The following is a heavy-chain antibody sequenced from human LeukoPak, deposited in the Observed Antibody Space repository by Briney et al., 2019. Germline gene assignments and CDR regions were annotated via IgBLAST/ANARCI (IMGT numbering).Heavy chain of an antibody. CDR3: ARQEDPYYDSSGYYYRFDY. CDR1: GGSISSSIYY. J-gene: IGHJ4*02. Sequence: SETLSLTCTVSGGSISSSIYYWGWIRQPPGKGLEWIGSIYYSGSTYYNPSLKSRVTISVDTSKNQFSLKLSSVTAADTAVYYCARQEDPYYDSSGYYYRFDYWGQGTLVTVSS. CDR2: IYYSGST. V-gene: IGHV4-39*01. D-gene: IGHD3-22*01.